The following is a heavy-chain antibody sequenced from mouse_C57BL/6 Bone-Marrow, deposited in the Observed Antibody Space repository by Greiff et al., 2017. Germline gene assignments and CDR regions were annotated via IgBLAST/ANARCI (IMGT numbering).Heavy chain of an antibody. CDR3: TSGLLRSYGYFGV. J-gene: IGHJ1*03. V-gene: IGHV14-4*01. D-gene: IGHD1-1*01. Sequence: VQLQQSGAELVRPGASVKLSCTASGFNIKDDYMHWVKQRPEQGLEWIGWIDPENGDTEYASKFQGKATITADTSSNTAYLQLSSLTSEDTAVXYCTSGLLRSYGYFGVWGTGTTVPVSS. CDR1: GFNIKDDY. CDR2: IDPENGDT.